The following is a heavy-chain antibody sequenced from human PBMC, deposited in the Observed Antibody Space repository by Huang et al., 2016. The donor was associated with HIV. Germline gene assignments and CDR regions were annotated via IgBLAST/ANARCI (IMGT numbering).Heavy chain of an antibody. CDR1: GGTFSRNA. D-gene: IGHD3-22*01. Sequence: QVQLVQSGGEVKKVGSSVKVSCKASGGTFSRNAISWVRQAPGQGLEWMGQIIPNFGTAKYAQKVQGRVTITADISTSTLYMDRSSLRSEDTAVYYCARQLYDSTGYLMGARLHDWGQGTLVTVSS. J-gene: IGHJ4*02. CDR3: ARQLYDSTGYLMGARLHD. CDR2: IIPNFGTA. V-gene: IGHV1-69*13.